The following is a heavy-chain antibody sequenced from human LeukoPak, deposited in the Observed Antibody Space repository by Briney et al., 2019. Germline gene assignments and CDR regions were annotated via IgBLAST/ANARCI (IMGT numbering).Heavy chain of an antibody. CDR3: ARAVRGVNFFVY. CDR1: GYTFTSYD. J-gene: IGHJ4*02. Sequence: ASVKVSCKASGYTFTSYDINWVRQATGQGLEGMGWMNPNSGNTGYAQKFQGRVTMTRNTSISTAYMELSSLRSEDTAVYYCARAVRGVNFFVYWGQGTLVTVSS. V-gene: IGHV1-8*01. D-gene: IGHD3-10*01. CDR2: MNPNSGNT.